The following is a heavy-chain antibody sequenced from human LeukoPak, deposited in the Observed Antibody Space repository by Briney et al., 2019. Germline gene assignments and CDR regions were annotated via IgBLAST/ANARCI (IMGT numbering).Heavy chain of an antibody. CDR3: AREAIFRGVITGYDY. Sequence: GASMKVSCKASGYTFTGSFMHWVRQAPGQGLEWMGWTNPNSGVTNYAQRFQGRVTMTRDTSISTAYMELSSLRSDDTAVYYCAREAIFRGVITGYDYWGQGTLVTVSS. CDR1: GYTFTGSF. J-gene: IGHJ4*02. V-gene: IGHV1-2*02. D-gene: IGHD3-10*01. CDR2: TNPNSGVT.